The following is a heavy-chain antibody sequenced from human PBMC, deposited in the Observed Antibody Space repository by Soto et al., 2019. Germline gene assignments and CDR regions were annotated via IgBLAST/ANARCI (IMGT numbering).Heavy chain of an antibody. CDR1: GGSISSYY. D-gene: IGHD3-10*01. CDR2: IYYSGST. V-gene: IGHV4-59*01. J-gene: IGHJ5*02. Sequence: SETLSLTCTVSGGSISSYYWSWIRQPPGKGLEWIGYIYYSGSTNYNPSLKSRVTISVDTSKNQFSLKLSSVTAADTAVYYCARDMRRYYGSGSYYNPYNWFDPWGQGTLVT. CDR3: ARDMRRYYGSGSYYNPYNWFDP.